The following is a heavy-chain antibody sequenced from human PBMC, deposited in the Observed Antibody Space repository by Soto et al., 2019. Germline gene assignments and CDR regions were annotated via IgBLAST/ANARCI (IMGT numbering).Heavy chain of an antibody. D-gene: IGHD6-19*01. CDR3: AKDMQWLEYYFHY. J-gene: IGHJ4*02. Sequence: GGTVRLSCAASGFTFSSYGMHWVRQAPGKGLEGVAVMSYDGSNKYYGDSVKGRFTSSRDNSKNTLYLQMNSLRAEDTAVYYCAKDMQWLEYYFHYWGQGTLVTVSS. CDR1: GFTFSSYG. V-gene: IGHV3-30*18. CDR2: MSYDGSNK.